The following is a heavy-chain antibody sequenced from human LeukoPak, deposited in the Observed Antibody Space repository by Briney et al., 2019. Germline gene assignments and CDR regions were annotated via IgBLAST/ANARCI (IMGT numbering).Heavy chain of an antibody. D-gene: IGHD6-13*01. V-gene: IGHV1-69*13. CDR3: ARDPDIAAAAYGDLRDY. CDR1: GGTFSSYA. CDR2: IIPIFGTA. J-gene: IGHJ4*02. Sequence: ASVKVSCKASGGTFSSYAISWVRQAPGQGLEWMGGIIPIFGTANYAQKFQGRVTITADESTSTAYMELSSLRSEDTAVYYCARDPDIAAAAYGDLRDYWGQGTLVTVSS.